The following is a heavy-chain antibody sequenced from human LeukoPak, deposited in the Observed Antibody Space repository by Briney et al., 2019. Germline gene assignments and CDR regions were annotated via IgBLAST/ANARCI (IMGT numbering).Heavy chain of an antibody. V-gene: IGHV4-39*07. CDR1: GGSISSSSYY. CDR2: IYYSGST. J-gene: IGHJ4*02. CDR3: ARGLRRFGELLIYYFDY. Sequence: NPSETLSLTCTVSGGSISSSSYYWGWIRQPPGKGLEWIGSIYYSGSTYYNPSLKSRVTISVDTSKNQFSLKLSSVTAADTAVYYCARGLRRFGELLIYYFDYWGQGTLVTVSS. D-gene: IGHD3-10*01.